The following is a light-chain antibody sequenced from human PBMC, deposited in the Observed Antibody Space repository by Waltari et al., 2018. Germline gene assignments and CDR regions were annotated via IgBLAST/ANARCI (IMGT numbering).Light chain of an antibody. Sequence: DIVMTQSPDSLAVSLGERATINCKSSQSLLYSSNNKNYLACYQQKPGQPPRLLVYGASTRESGVPDRFSGSGSGTDFTLTISSLQAEDVAVYYCQQYYTTLYTFGQGTKLEIK. CDR1: QSLLYSSNNKNY. CDR2: GAS. CDR3: QQYYTTLYT. V-gene: IGKV4-1*01. J-gene: IGKJ2*01.